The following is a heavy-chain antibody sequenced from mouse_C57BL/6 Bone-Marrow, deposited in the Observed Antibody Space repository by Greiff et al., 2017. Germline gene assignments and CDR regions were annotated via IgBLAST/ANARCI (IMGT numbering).Heavy chain of an antibody. V-gene: IGHV5-9*04. CDR1: GFTFSSYT. J-gene: IGHJ1*03. CDR3: ARRGGAHWYFDV. Sequence: VQLKESGGGLVKPGGSLKLSCAASGFTFSSYTMSWVRQTPEKRLEWVATISGGGGNTYYPDSVKGRFTISRDNAKNTLYLQMSSLRSEDTAVYYCARRGGAHWYFDVWGTGTTVTVAS. CDR2: ISGGGGNT.